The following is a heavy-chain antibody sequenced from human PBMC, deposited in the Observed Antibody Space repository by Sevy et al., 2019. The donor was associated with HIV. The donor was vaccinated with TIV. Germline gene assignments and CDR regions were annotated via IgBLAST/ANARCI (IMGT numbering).Heavy chain of an antibody. V-gene: IGHV3-11*04. Sequence: GGSLRLSCAASGFTLRDHYMSWIRQTPGKGLEWVSYTATSGDTLYYADFVKGRFTVSRDNTKNSMYLEMNSLRDEDSGVYHCARDEGVGSGSGNKIDHWGQGTPVTVSS. CDR1: GFTLRDHY. CDR3: ARDEGVGSGSGNKIDH. CDR2: TATSGDTL. J-gene: IGHJ4*02. D-gene: IGHD6-25*01.